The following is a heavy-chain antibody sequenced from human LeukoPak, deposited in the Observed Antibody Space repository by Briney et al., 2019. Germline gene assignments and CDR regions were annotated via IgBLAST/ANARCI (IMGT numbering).Heavy chain of an antibody. CDR2: ISAYNGNT. CDR3: ARDDYGDSIDY. J-gene: IGHJ4*02. Sequence: ASVKVSCKASGYTFTGYYMHWVRQAPGQGLEWMGWISAYNGNTNYAQKLQGRVTMTTDTSTSTAYMELRSLRSDDTAVYYCARDDYGDSIDYWGQGTLVTVSS. V-gene: IGHV1-18*04. D-gene: IGHD4-17*01. CDR1: GYTFTGYY.